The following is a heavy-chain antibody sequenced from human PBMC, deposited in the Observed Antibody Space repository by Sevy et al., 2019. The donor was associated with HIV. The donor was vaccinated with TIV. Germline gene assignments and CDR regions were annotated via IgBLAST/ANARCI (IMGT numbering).Heavy chain of an antibody. CDR2: IRSDSSVM. CDR1: GFRFSDEP. CDR3: VRDTQFGFDY. D-gene: IGHD3-16*01. J-gene: IGHJ4*02. V-gene: IGHV3-48*02. Sequence: GGYLRLSCVASGFRFSDEPMNWVRQAPGKGLEWISNIRSDSSVMSYADSVRGRFTVSRDNARNSLSLQLNSLRDEDTALYYCVRDTQFGFDYWGQGTLVTVSS.